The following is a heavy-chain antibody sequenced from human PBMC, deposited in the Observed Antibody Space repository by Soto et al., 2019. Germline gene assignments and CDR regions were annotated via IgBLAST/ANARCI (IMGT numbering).Heavy chain of an antibody. CDR3: ARDSATVTTSTFDY. V-gene: IGHV4-31*03. Sequence: QVQLQESGPGLVTPSQTLSLTCTVSAGSISSGNYYWSWIRHHPGKGLEWMGYIYYSGSPYYNPSLKSRVTISVDTPKNQFSLKLSSVTAADTAVYYCARDSATVTTSTFDYWGQGTLVTVSS. CDR2: IYYSGSP. D-gene: IGHD4-17*01. J-gene: IGHJ4*02. CDR1: AGSISSGNYY.